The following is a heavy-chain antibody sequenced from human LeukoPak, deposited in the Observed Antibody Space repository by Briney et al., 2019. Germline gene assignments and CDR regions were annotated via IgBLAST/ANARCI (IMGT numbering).Heavy chain of an antibody. CDR3: AKDGGLWVSAHWGDS. J-gene: IGHJ4*02. D-gene: IGHD7-27*01. Sequence: GGSLRLSCAASGFTFSSYTMSWVRQAPGKGREWVSTITTSDGNTYYADSVKGRFTVSRDNSKNTLYLQMNSLRAEDTAVYYCAKDGGLWVSAHWGDSWGRGTLVTVSS. CDR2: ITTSDGNT. CDR1: GFTFSSYT. V-gene: IGHV3-23*01.